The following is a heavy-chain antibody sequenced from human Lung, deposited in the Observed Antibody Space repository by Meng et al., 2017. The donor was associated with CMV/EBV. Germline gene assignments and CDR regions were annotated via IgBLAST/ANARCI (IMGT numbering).Heavy chain of an antibody. CDR1: GFTFSSYA. CDR3: VKDGGDITNNNVGGGFDI. Sequence: GGSLRLSCAASGFTFSSYAMSWVRRAPGKGLEWVSAISGSATYTYYADSVKGRFTISRDNSKNTLFLQLNSLRAEDTAIYYCVKDGGDITNNNVGGGFDIWGQGTKVTVSS. V-gene: IGHV3-23*01. J-gene: IGHJ3*02. CDR2: ISGSATYT. D-gene: IGHD3-16*01.